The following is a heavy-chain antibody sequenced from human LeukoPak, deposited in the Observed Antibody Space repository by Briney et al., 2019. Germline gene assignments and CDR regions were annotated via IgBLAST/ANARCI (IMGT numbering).Heavy chain of an antibody. CDR2: IYTSGST. J-gene: IGHJ5*02. V-gene: IGHV4-61*02. D-gene: IGHD3-9*01. Sequence: PSETLSLTCTVSGGSISSGSYYWSWIRQPAGKGLEWIGRIYTSGSTNYNPSLKSRVTISVDTSKNQFSLKLSSVTAADTAVYYCARDLDILTGYYKPNNWFDPWGQGTLVTVSS. CDR1: GGSISSGSYY. CDR3: ARDLDILTGYYKPNNWFDP.